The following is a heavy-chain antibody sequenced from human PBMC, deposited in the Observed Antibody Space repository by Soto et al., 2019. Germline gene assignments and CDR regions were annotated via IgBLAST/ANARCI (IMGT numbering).Heavy chain of an antibody. Sequence: PGGSLRLSCAASGFTFSSYSMNWVRQAPGKGLEWGAYISSGAFTIYYADSVRGRFTVSRDNAKNSLYLQMNSLRDEDAAVYYCARTSSIATVHYCGMDVWGPGTTVNVP. CDR2: ISSGAFTI. J-gene: IGHJ6*02. V-gene: IGHV3-48*02. CDR3: ARTSSIATVHYCGMDV. D-gene: IGHD3-3*01. CDR1: GFTFSSYS.